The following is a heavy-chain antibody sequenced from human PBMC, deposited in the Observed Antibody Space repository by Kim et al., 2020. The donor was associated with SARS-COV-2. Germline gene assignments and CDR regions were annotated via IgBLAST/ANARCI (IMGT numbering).Heavy chain of an antibody. CDR2: GST. J-gene: IGHJ4*02. V-gene: IGHV4-34*01. Sequence: GSTKFNASLKSRVIMSVDASKNQVSMSLSSVTAADAALYFCARHGENYFDFWGQGTLVTVSS. D-gene: IGHD3-10*01. CDR3: ARHGENYFDF.